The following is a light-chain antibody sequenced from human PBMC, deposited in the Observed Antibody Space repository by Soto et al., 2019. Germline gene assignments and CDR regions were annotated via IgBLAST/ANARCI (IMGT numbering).Light chain of an antibody. Sequence: DIQMTQSPSTLSPFVGDRVTITSRASQSISNGWAWYQQKPGKAPKLLSYRASSLESGVPSRFSGSGSGTEFTLTISSLQPDDFATYYCQQYNSYSPRLTFGGGTKVETK. V-gene: IGKV1-5*03. CDR2: RAS. J-gene: IGKJ4*01. CDR3: QQYNSYSPRLT. CDR1: QSISNG.